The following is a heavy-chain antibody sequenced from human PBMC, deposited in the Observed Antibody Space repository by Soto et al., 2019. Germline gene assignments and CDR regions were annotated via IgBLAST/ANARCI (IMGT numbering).Heavy chain of an antibody. V-gene: IGHV6-1*01. CDR2: TYFRSKWYN. D-gene: IGHD5-12*01. CDR1: GESVSSNTAS. J-gene: IGHJ5*02. CDR3: AKGDNLGPKTGYAFDP. Sequence: PSHALSLTCAISGESVSSNTASWNWIRQSPSRGLEWLGRTYFRSKWYNDYAVSVKSRIIINPDTSNNQFSLQLNSVTPEDTAVYFCAKGDNLGPKTGYAFDPWGQGIMVTVSS.